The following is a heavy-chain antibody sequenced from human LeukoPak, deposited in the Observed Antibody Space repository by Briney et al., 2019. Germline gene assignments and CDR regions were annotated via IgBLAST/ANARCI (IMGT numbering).Heavy chain of an antibody. CDR3: TRGSKAPSYNPMTTVTTPPL. D-gene: IGHD4-17*01. CDR1: GFTFSIYA. Sequence: GSLRLSCAASGFTFSIYAMSWVRQPPGKGLEWIGEIDHSGSTNYNPSLKSRVTISVDTSKNQFSLKLTSVTAADTAVYYCTRGSKAPSYNPMTTVTTPPLWGQGTLVTVSS. CDR2: IDHSGST. V-gene: IGHV4-34*01. J-gene: IGHJ4*02.